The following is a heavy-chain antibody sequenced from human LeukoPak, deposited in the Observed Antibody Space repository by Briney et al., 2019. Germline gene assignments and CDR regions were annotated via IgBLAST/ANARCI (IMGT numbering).Heavy chain of an antibody. CDR2: IYSGGST. J-gene: IGHJ5*02. Sequence: GGSLRLSCAASGFTVSSNYMSWVRQAPGKGLEWVSVIYSGGSTYYADSVKGRFTISRDNSKNTLYLQMNSLRAEDTAVYYCAREIPHTPDCSSTCCGGAFDPWGQGTLVTVSS. CDR3: AREIPHTPDCSSTCCGGAFDP. CDR1: GFTVSSNY. D-gene: IGHD2-2*01. V-gene: IGHV3-53*01.